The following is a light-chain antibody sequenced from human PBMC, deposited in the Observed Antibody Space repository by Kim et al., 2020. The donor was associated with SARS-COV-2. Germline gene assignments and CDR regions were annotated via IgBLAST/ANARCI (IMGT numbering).Light chain of an antibody. CDR1: QDIYIH. CDR2: AAS. Sequence: ASVGDRVTITCRASQDIYIHLAWFQQKPGKPPKSLISAASTLQSGVSSKFSGSGSGTDFTLTISSLQPEDFVTYYCQQYKSYPPTFGQGTRLEIK. V-gene: IGKV1-16*02. CDR3: QQYKSYPPT. J-gene: IGKJ5*01.